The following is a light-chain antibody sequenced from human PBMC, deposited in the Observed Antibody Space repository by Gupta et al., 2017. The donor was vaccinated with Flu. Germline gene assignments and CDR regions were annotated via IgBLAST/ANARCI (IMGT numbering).Light chain of an antibody. CDR3: QQDYSYPRT. Sequence: PSSFSASTGERVTITCRASQGISSYLAWYQQKTGKAPKRLIYAASTLQSGGPSRFSGSGSGTDFTLTISCLQSEDFATDYCQQDYSYPRTFGQGTKVEIK. CDR2: AAS. V-gene: IGKV1-8*01. CDR1: QGISSY. J-gene: IGKJ1*01.